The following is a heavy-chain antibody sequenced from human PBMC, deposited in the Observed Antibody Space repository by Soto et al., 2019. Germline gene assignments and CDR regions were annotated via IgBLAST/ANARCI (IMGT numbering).Heavy chain of an antibody. Sequence: QVQLQGSGPGQVKPSETLSLTYTVSGDSISDYFYWSWIRQPAGKGLEWIGRIYTDGTTKYNPSLKSRVTLSLDKSKNQFSLRLSSVTAADTAVYYFAREVRGGFTGISDQWGRGSRVTVSS. J-gene: IGHJ1*01. V-gene: IGHV4-4*07. CDR2: IYTDGTT. CDR1: GDSISDYFY. CDR3: AREVRGGFTGISDQ. D-gene: IGHD2-15*01.